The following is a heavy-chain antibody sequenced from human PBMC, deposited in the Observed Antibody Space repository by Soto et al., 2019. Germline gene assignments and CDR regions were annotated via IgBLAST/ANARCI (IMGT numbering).Heavy chain of an antibody. J-gene: IGHJ4*02. V-gene: IGHV6-1*01. CDR3: ANDPGYSLDS. Sequence: SQXLSLTCVISGDSVSIYSGAWNWIRQSPSRGLEWLGRTYYRSKWYYDYAESVKSRIIISVDTSNNQFSLQLNSVTPEDAAVYYCANDPGYSLDSWGKGTQVTVSS. CDR2: TYYRSKWYY. D-gene: IGHD5-18*01. CDR1: GDSVSIYSGA.